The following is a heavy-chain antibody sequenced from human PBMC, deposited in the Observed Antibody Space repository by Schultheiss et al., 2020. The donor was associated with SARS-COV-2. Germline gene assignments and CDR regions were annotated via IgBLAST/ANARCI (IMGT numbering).Heavy chain of an antibody. J-gene: IGHJ3*02. CDR3: ARALYGDAFDI. D-gene: IGHD3-16*01. Sequence: GGSLRLSCAASGFTFSDYYMSWIRQAPGKGLEWVSYISSSSSTIFYADSVKGRFTISRDNAKNSLYLQMNSLGVEDTAMYYCARALYGDAFDIWGQGTMVTVSS. V-gene: IGHV3-11*04. CDR1: GFTFSDYY. CDR2: ISSSSSTI.